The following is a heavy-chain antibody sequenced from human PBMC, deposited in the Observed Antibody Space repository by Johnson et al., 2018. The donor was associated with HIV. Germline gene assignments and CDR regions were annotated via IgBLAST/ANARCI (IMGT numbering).Heavy chain of an antibody. J-gene: IGHJ3*02. CDR3: AKDLVVINVRYAFHI. V-gene: IGHV3-9*01. CDR2: ISWNSDDI. Sequence: LVESGGGVVQPGRSLRLSCAASGFTFSSYAMHWVRQTPGKGLEWVSGISWNSDDIDYADSVKGRFTISRDNAKNSLYLQMNTLRPEDTALYYCAKDLVVINVRYAFHIWGQGTMVTVS. CDR1: GFTFSSYA. D-gene: IGHD3-22*01.